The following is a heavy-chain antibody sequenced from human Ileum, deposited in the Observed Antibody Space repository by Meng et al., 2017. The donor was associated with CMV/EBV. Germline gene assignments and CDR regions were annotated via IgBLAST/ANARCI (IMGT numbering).Heavy chain of an antibody. CDR1: GFTFDNYD. CDR2: ISFDGSRT. CDR3: AKDRVGGGATAFDS. D-gene: IGHD3-16*01. Sequence: SGFTFDNYDMHWVRRAPGRGLEWVALISFDGSRTYYADSVKGRFTISRDNSKITLYLQMNSLIPEDTAFYYCAKDRVGGGATAFDSWGQGTLVTVSS. J-gene: IGHJ4*02. V-gene: IGHV3-30*18.